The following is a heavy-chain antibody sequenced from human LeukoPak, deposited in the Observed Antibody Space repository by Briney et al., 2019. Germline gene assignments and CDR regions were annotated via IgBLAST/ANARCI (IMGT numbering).Heavy chain of an antibody. Sequence: SVKVSCKASGGTFSSYAISWVRQAPGQGLEWMGGIIPIFGTANYAQKFQGRVTITADGSTSTAYMELSSLRSEDTAVYYCARGLSSSWHDAFDIWGQGTMVTVSS. CDR1: GGTFSSYA. CDR2: IIPIFGTA. D-gene: IGHD6-13*01. CDR3: ARGLSSSWHDAFDI. V-gene: IGHV1-69*01. J-gene: IGHJ3*02.